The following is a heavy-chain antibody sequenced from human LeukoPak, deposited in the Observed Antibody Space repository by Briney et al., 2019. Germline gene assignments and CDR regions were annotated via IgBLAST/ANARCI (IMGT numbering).Heavy chain of an antibody. Sequence: GGSLRLSCAASGFTFSSYWMSWVRQAPGKGLEWAANIKQDGSEKYYVDSVKGRFTISRDNAKNSLYLQMNSLRADDTAVYYCARDRDSSGWYEGFDYWGQGTLVTVSS. CDR1: GFTFSSYW. J-gene: IGHJ4*02. CDR2: IKQDGSEK. V-gene: IGHV3-7*01. CDR3: ARDRDSSGWYEGFDY. D-gene: IGHD6-19*01.